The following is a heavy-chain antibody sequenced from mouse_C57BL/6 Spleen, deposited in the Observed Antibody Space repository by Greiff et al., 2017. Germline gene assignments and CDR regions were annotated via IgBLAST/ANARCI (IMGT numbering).Heavy chain of an antibody. CDR2: INPSNGGT. J-gene: IGHJ1*03. D-gene: IGHD2-4*01. Sequence: QVHVKQPGTELVKPGASVKLSCKASGYTFTSYWMHWVKQRPGQGLECIGNINPSNGGTNYNEKFKSKATLTVDKSSSTAYMQLSSLTSEDSAVYYCARSGYYDYDWYFDVWGTGTTVTVSS. V-gene: IGHV1-53*01. CDR1: GYTFTSYW. CDR3: ARSGYYDYDWYFDV.